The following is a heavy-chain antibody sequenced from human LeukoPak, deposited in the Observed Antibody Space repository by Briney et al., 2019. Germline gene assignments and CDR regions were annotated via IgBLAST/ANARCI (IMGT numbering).Heavy chain of an antibody. Sequence: GGSLRLSCAASGFTFSSYWMSWVRQAPGNGLEWVANIKQDGSEKYYVDSVKGRFTISRDNAKNSLYLQMNSLRAEDTAVYYCARFEDSSGYYDGDYWGQGTLVTVSS. CDR3: ARFEDSSGYYDGDY. V-gene: IGHV3-7*01. J-gene: IGHJ4*02. CDR2: IKQDGSEK. D-gene: IGHD3-22*01. CDR1: GFTFSSYW.